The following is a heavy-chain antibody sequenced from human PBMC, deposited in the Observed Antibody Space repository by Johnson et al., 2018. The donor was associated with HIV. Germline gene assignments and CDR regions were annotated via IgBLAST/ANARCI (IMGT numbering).Heavy chain of an antibody. J-gene: IGHJ3*02. CDR2: ISSNGGST. V-gene: IGHV3-64*04. Sequence: QVQLVESGGGLVQPGGSLRLSCAASGFTFSSYAIHWVRQAPGKGLEYVSAISSNGGSTYYADSVKGRFNISRDNSKNALYLQMNSLRSEDTAVYYCAKPPSMGADAFDIWGQGTMGTVSS. D-gene: IGHD3-16*01. CDR1: GFTFSSYA. CDR3: AKPPSMGADAFDI.